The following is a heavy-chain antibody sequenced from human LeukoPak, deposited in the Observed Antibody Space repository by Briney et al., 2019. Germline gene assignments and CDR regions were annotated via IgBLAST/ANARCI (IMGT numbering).Heavy chain of an antibody. CDR3: ARRAAAGNNWFDP. D-gene: IGHD6-13*01. Sequence: SQTLSLTCTVSGGSISSGSYYWSWIRQPAGKGLEWIGRIYTSGSTNYNPSLKSRVTISVDTSKNQFSLKLSSVTAADTAVYYCARRAAAGNNWFDPWGQGTLVTVSS. CDR1: GGSISSGSYY. CDR2: IYTSGST. J-gene: IGHJ5*02. V-gene: IGHV4-61*02.